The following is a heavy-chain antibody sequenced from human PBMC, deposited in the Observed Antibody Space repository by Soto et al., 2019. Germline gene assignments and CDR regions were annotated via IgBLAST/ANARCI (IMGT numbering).Heavy chain of an antibody. Sequence: PGGSLRLSCAASGFTFSSYSMNWVRQAPGKGLEWVSSISSSSSYIYYADSVKGRFTISRDNAKNSLYLQMNSLRAEDTAVYYCARGGATMVRGVSFPNYYCGMAVWGQGTTVTVSS. J-gene: IGHJ6*02. CDR3: ARGGATMVRGVSFPNYYCGMAV. CDR1: GFTFSSYS. V-gene: IGHV3-21*01. CDR2: ISSSSSYI. D-gene: IGHD3-10*01.